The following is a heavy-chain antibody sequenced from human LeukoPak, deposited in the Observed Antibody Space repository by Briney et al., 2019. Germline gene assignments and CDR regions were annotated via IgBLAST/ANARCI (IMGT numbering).Heavy chain of an antibody. CDR3: AGCRVTHSSSSELDY. CDR1: GFTFDEYA. V-gene: IGHV3-43*02. D-gene: IGHD6-6*01. J-gene: IGHJ4*02. Sequence: PGGSLRLSCAASGFTFDEYAMHWVRQAPGKGLEWVSLISGDGGSTYYADSVNGRFTISRDNSKNSLYLQMNSLRAEDTAVYYCAGCRVTHSSSSELDYWGQGTLVTVSS. CDR2: ISGDGGST.